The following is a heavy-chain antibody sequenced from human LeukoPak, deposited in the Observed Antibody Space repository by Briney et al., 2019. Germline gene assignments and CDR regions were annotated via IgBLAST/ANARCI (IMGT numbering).Heavy chain of an antibody. CDR2: INPNSGGT. CDR3: ARVEWLGKGADY. CDR1: VYTFTGYY. Sequence: ASVKVSCRASVYTFTGYYMHWVRQAPGQGLEWMGWINPNSGGTNYAQKFQGRVTMTRDTSISTAYMELSRLRSDDTAVYYCARVEWLGKGADYWGQGTLVTVSS. J-gene: IGHJ4*02. V-gene: IGHV1-2*02. D-gene: IGHD6-19*01.